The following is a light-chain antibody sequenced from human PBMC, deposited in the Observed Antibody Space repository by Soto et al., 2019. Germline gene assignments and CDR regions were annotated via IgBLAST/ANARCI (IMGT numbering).Light chain of an antibody. CDR3: CSYAGSSTRYV. V-gene: IGLV2-23*01. J-gene: IGLJ1*01. Sequence: QSALTQPASVSGSPGQSITISCTGTSSDVGSYNLVSWYQQHPGKAPKLMIYEGSKRPSGVSNRFSGSKSGNTASLTSSGFQAFVEADYYCCSYAGSSTRYVFGTGTKVTVL. CDR1: SSDVGSYNL. CDR2: EGS.